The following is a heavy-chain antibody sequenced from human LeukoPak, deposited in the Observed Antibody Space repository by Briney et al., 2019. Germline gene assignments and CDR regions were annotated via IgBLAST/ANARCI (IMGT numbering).Heavy chain of an antibody. Sequence: GGSLRLSCAASGFTFSSYAMHWVRQAPGKGLEWVVVIWYDGSNKYYADSVKGRFTISRDNSKNTLYLQMNSLRAEDTAVYYCARNGTPPREDGSGSVAPGYWGQGTLVTVSS. V-gene: IGHV3-33*08. CDR1: GFTFSSYA. CDR2: IWYDGSNK. J-gene: IGHJ4*02. CDR3: ARNGTPPREDGSGSVAPGY. D-gene: IGHD3-10*01.